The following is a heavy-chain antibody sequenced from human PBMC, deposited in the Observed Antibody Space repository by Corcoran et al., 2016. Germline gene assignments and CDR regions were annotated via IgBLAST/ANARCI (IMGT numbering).Heavy chain of an antibody. J-gene: IGHJ4*02. V-gene: IGHV1-3*01. CDR3: ARDGLSGSYSGFDY. D-gene: IGHD1-26*01. Sequence: QVQLVQSGAEVKKPGASVKVSCKASGYTFTSYAMHWVRQAPGQRLEWMGWINAGNGNTKYSQKFQGRVTITRDTSESTAYMELSSLRSEDTAVYYCARDGLSGSYSGFDYWGQGTLVTVSS. CDR1: GYTFTSYA. CDR2: INAGNGNT.